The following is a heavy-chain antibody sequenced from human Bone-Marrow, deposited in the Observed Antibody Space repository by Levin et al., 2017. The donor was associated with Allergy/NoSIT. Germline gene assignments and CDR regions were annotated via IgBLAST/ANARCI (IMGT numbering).Heavy chain of an antibody. J-gene: IGHJ4*02. V-gene: IGHV4-59*01. CDR1: GGSIRTFY. Sequence: SQTLSLPCTVSGGSIRTFYWTWIRQPPGKGLEWIGYIYDSGRTNYNPSLKSRVTISVDTSKNQFSLKLTSVTAADTAVYYCARVYCSTTSCYAADLWGQGTLVTVSS. CDR2: IYDSGRT. D-gene: IGHD2-2*01. CDR3: ARVYCSTTSCYAADL.